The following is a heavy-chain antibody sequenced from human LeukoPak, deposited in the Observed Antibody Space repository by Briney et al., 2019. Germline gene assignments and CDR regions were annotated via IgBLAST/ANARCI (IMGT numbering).Heavy chain of an antibody. D-gene: IGHD3-22*01. CDR1: GYTFTSYD. CDR3: ARVDSSGYHYSYYYYYYMDV. CDR2: MNPNSGNT. J-gene: IGHJ6*03. Sequence: ASVKVSCKASGYTFTSYDINWVRQATGQGLEWMGWMNPNSGNTGYAQKFQGRVTITRNTSISTAYMELSSLRSEDTAVYYCARVDSSGYHYSYYYYYYMDVWGKGTTVTVSS. V-gene: IGHV1-8*03.